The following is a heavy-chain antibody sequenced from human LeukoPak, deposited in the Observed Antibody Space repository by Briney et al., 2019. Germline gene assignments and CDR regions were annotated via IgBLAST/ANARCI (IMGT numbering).Heavy chain of an antibody. CDR1: GGSISSYY. J-gene: IGHJ4*02. CDR2: IYYSGST. V-gene: IGHV4-59*08. CDR3: ARLKQWLGGGAFDY. D-gene: IGHD6-19*01. Sequence: SETLSLTCTVSGGSISSYYWSWIRQPPGKGLEWIGYIYYSGSTNYNPSLKSRVTISVDTSKNQFSLKLSSVTAADTAVYYCARLKQWLGGGAFDYWGQGTLVTVSS.